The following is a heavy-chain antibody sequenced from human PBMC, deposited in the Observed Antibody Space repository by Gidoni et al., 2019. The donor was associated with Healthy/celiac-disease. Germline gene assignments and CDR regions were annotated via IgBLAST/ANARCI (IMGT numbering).Heavy chain of an antibody. CDR2: ISGSGGST. CDR3: AKEYCSGGSCYDYYYYYMDV. J-gene: IGHJ6*03. Sequence: EVQLLESGGGLVQPGGSLRLPCAASGFTFSSYAMSWVRQAPGKGLEWVSAISGSGGSTYYADSVKGRFTISRDNSKNTLYLQMNSLRVEDTAVYYCAKEYCSGGSCYDYYYYYMDVWGKGTTVTVSS. V-gene: IGHV3-23*01. CDR1: GFTFSSYA. D-gene: IGHD2-15*01.